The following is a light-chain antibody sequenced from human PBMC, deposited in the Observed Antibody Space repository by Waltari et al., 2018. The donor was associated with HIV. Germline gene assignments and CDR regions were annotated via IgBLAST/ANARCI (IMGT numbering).Light chain of an antibody. CDR2: LAS. Sequence: DIRMTQSPSTLSAFIGDRVTISCRASQNIGNFLAWYQQKPGKAPKLLISLASSRERGVPSRFSGSGSDSDFSLTISGLQYEDFATYYCQQFETYYIFGQGTRLE. J-gene: IGKJ2*01. V-gene: IGKV1-5*03. CDR1: QNIGNF. CDR3: QQFETYYI.